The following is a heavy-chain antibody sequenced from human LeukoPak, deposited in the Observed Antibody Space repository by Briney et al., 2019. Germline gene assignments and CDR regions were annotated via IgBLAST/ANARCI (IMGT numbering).Heavy chain of an antibody. CDR3: ARVGYYGSGSYQKFDY. D-gene: IGHD3-10*01. CDR1: GGSISSYY. J-gene: IGHJ4*02. CDR2: IYYSGST. Sequence: SETLSLTCTVSGGSISSYYWSWIRQPPGKGLEWIGYIYYSGSTYYNPSLKSRVTISVDTSKNQFSLNLSSVTAADTAVYYCARVGYYGSGSYQKFDYWGQGTLVTVSS. V-gene: IGHV4-59*12.